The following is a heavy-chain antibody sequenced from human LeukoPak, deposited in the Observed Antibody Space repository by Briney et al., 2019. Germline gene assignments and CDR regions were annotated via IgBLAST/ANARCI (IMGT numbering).Heavy chain of an antibody. V-gene: IGHV4-39*07. Sequence: SETLSLTCTVSGGSISSSSYYWGWLRQPPGTGLEWVGSIYYSGSTYYNPSLKSRVTISVDTSKNQFSLKLSSVTAADTAVYYCARDQQYTGAVYYYYYMDVWGKGTTVTVSS. D-gene: IGHD6-13*01. CDR1: GGSISSSSYY. J-gene: IGHJ6*03. CDR3: ARDQQYTGAVYYYYYMDV. CDR2: IYYSGST.